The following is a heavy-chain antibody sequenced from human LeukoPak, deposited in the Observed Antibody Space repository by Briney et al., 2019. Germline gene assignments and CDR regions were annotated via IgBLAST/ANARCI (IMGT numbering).Heavy chain of an antibody. CDR3: ARDLAMVRGVIITRLAQFDY. CDR2: GNT. D-gene: IGHD3-10*01. J-gene: IGHJ4*02. Sequence: GNTNYAQKLQGRVTMTTDTSTSTAYMELRSLRSDDTAVYYCARDLAMVRGVIITRLAQFDYWGQGTLVTVSS. V-gene: IGHV1-18*01.